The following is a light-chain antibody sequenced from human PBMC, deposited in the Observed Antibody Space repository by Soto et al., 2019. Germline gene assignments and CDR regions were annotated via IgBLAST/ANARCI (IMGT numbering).Light chain of an antibody. V-gene: IGKV1-5*01. CDR1: QSISSW. J-gene: IGKJ1*01. CDR2: DAS. Sequence: DIQMTQSPSTLSASVGDRVTITCRASQSISSWLAWYQQKPGKAPKLLIYDASSLESGVPSRFSGSGSGTEFTLTISSRQPDDVAAYYCQQYNNYSPWTFGQGTKVEIK. CDR3: QQYNNYSPWT.